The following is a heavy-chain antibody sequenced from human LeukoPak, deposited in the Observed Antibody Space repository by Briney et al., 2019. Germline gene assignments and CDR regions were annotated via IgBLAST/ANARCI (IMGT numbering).Heavy chain of an antibody. V-gene: IGHV1-18*04. Sequence: GASVKVSCKASGYTFTNYVINWVRQAPGQGLEWVGWISAYNGNTNYTQKFQGRLTITMDTSTSTAYMELRSLRSDDTAVYFCAREHIFERSRVDYWGQGTLVTASS. D-gene: IGHD2-21*01. CDR1: GYTFTNYV. J-gene: IGHJ4*02. CDR2: ISAYNGNT. CDR3: AREHIFERSRVDY.